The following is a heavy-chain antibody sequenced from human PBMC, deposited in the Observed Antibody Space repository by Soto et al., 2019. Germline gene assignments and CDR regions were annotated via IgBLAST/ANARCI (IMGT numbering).Heavy chain of an antibody. J-gene: IGHJ6*02. Sequence: GGSLRLSCAASGFTFSNYGMHWVRHAPGKGLEWVVAISYPGSNEYYADSVKGRFTISRDNSKNTLFLQMNSLRPEDTAVYYCAKVLTTVVNTYYYNYAMDVWGQGTTVTVSS. V-gene: IGHV3-30*18. CDR2: ISYPGSNE. CDR3: AKVLTTVVNTYYYNYAMDV. CDR1: GFTFSNYG. D-gene: IGHD4-17*01.